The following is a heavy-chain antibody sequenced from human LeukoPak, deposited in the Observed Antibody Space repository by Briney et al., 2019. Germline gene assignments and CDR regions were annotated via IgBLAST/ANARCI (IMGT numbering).Heavy chain of an antibody. Sequence: GGSLRLSCAASGFTFSSYWMSWVRQAPGKGLEWVANIKQDGSEKYYVDSVKGRFTISRDNAKNSLYLQMNSLRAEDTAVYYCARDRTYYYDSSGYFAYWGQGTLVTVSS. CDR1: GFTFSSYW. D-gene: IGHD3-22*01. V-gene: IGHV3-7*01. CDR2: IKQDGSEK. CDR3: ARDRTYYYDSSGYFAY. J-gene: IGHJ4*02.